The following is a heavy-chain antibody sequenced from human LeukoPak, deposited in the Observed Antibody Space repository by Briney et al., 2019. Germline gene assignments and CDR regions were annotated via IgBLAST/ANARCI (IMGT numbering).Heavy chain of an antibody. J-gene: IGHJ4*02. Sequence: GGSLRLSCSASGFTFSSYAMHWVRQAPGKGLEYVSAISSNGGSTYYADSVKGRFTISRDNSKNTLYLQMSSLRAEDTAVYYCVKARYYGSGSYFQFDYWGQGTLVTVSS. CDR3: VKARYYGSGSYFQFDY. CDR1: GFTFSSYA. CDR2: ISSNGGST. D-gene: IGHD3-10*01. V-gene: IGHV3-64D*06.